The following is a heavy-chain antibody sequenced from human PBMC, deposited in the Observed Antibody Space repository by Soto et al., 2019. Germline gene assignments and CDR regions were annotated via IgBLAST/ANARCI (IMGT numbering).Heavy chain of an antibody. CDR3: ATHRGNTFCPYDD. Sequence: QVQLKESGPGLVKPSGTLSLTCDVSGGSISSGYWWSWVRQTPGKGLEWIGEIFHSGSTNYNPSLKSRVTISVDSSKNQCSLNLNSVTAADTAVYYCATHRGNTFCPYDDWGQGNLVTVSS. CDR1: GGSISSGYW. CDR2: IFHSGST. D-gene: IGHD1-7*01. J-gene: IGHJ4*02. V-gene: IGHV4-4*02.